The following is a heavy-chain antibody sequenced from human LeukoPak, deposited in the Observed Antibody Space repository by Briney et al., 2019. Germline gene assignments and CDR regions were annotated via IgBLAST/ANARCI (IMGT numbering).Heavy chain of an antibody. CDR3: AKDLSYWGNWFDP. V-gene: IGHV3-30*02. D-gene: IGHD1-26*01. CDR2: IRYDGSNK. CDR1: GFTFSSYG. J-gene: IGHJ5*02. Sequence: PGGSLRLSCAASGFTFSSYGMHWVRQAPGKGLEWVAFIRYDGSNKYYADSVKGRFTISRDNSKNTLYLQMNSLRAEDTAVYYCAKDLSYWGNWFDPWGQGTLVTVSS.